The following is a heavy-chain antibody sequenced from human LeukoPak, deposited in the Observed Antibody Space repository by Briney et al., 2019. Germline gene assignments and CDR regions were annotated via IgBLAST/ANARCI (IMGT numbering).Heavy chain of an antibody. CDR3: ARARGYSYGYGRSYYYGMDV. D-gene: IGHD5-18*01. J-gene: IGHJ6*02. CDR1: GGSFSGYY. CDR2: INHSGST. Sequence: SETLSLTCAVYGGSFSGYYWSWIRKPPGKGLEWIGEINHSGSTNYNPSLKSRVTISVDTSKNQFSLKLSSVTVADTAVYYCARARGYSYGYGRSYYYGMDVWGQGTTVTVSS. V-gene: IGHV4-34*01.